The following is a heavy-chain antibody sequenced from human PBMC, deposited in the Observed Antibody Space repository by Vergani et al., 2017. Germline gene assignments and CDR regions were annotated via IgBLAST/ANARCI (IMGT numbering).Heavy chain of an antibody. V-gene: IGHV3-48*03. CDR2: ISSSGSTI. Sequence: EVQLVESGGGLVQPGGSLRLSCAASGFPFSSYELNWVRQAPGKGLEWVSYISSSGSTIYYADSVKGRFTISRDNAKNSLSLQMNSLRAEDTAVYYCARGTSTRSYYYGSGSYYHYGMDVWGQGTTVTVSS. CDR1: GFPFSSYE. D-gene: IGHD3-10*01. CDR3: ARGTSTRSYYYGSGSYYHYGMDV. J-gene: IGHJ6*02.